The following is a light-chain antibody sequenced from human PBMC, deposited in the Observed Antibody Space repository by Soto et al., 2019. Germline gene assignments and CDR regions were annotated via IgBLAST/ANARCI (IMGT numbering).Light chain of an antibody. V-gene: IGKV1-5*03. CDR1: QSISSW. CDR2: KAS. J-gene: IGKJ1*01. CDR3: QQYNSYWT. Sequence: DIQMTQSPSTLSASVGDRVTITCRASQSISSWLAWYQQKPGKAPKLLIYKASSLESGVPSRFSGSGSGTEFTLTISSPQPDDFATYDCQQYNSYWTFGQGTKVEIK.